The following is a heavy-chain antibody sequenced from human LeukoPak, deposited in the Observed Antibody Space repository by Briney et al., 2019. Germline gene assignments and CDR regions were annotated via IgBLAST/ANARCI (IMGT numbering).Heavy chain of an antibody. Sequence: GASVKVSCKASGYTFTSYDINWVRQATGQGLEWMGGIIPIFGTANYAQKFQGRVTITADESTSTAYMELSSLRSEDTAVYYCARGLCSSTSCYWPDYYYYYMDVWGKGTTVTVSS. V-gene: IGHV1-69*13. CDR2: IIPIFGTA. CDR3: ARGLCSSTSCYWPDYYYYYMDV. CDR1: GYTFTSYD. D-gene: IGHD2-2*01. J-gene: IGHJ6*03.